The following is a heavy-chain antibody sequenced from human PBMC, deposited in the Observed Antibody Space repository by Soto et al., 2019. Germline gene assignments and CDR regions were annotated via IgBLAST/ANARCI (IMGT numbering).Heavy chain of an antibody. Sequence: GGSLRLSCAASGFTFSSYGMHWVRQAPGKGLEWVAVIWYDGSNKYYADSVKGRFTISRDNSKNTLYLQMNSLRAEDTAVYYCARDPSITMVRGVHNYYYYGMDVWGQGTTVTVSS. CDR1: GFTFSSYG. CDR3: ARDPSITMVRGVHNYYYYGMDV. V-gene: IGHV3-33*01. D-gene: IGHD3-10*01. J-gene: IGHJ6*02. CDR2: IWYDGSNK.